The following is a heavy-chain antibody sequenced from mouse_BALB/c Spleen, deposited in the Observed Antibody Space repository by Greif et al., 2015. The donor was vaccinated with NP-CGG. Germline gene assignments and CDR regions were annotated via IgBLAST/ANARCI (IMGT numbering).Heavy chain of an antibody. CDR1: GFTFSSYA. D-gene: IGHD1-2*01. CDR2: ISSGGST. CDR3: ARGIEGYGFYFDY. J-gene: IGHJ2*01. Sequence: EVKVVESGGGLVKPGGSLKLSCAASGFTFSSYAMSWVRQTPEKRLEWVASISSGGSTYYPDSVKGRFTISRDNARNILYLQMSSLRSEDTAMYYCARGIEGYGFYFDYWGQGTTLTVSS. V-gene: IGHV5-6-5*01.